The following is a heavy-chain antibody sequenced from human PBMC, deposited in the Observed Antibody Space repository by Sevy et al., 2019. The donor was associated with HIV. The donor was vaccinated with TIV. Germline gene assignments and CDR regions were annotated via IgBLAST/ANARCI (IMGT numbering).Heavy chain of an antibody. Sequence: GGSLGLSCDASGFSLSAYWMLWVRQAPGKGLEWVANINQDGSTTYYANSVRGRFTISRDNAKNLLFLHLSALRAEDTALYYCVRAMASVDSYWGQGTLVTVSS. D-gene: IGHD3-22*01. CDR2: INQDGSTT. V-gene: IGHV3-7*01. CDR3: VRAMASVDSY. J-gene: IGHJ4*02. CDR1: GFSLSAYW.